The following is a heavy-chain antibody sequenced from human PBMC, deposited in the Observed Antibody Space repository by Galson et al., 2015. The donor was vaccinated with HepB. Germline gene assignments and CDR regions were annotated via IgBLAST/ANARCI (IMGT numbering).Heavy chain of an antibody. CDR2: ISGYNGNR. Sequence: SVKVSCKASGYSFTDFGISWVRQAPGQGLEWMGWISGYNGNRNYAQKVQGRVTMTTDISTSTAYMELRSLRSDDTAVYYCVRDLGEMVTMIFFDYWGQGTVVTVSS. D-gene: IGHD3/OR15-3a*01. CDR1: GYSFTDFG. CDR3: VRDLGEMVTMIFFDY. V-gene: IGHV1-18*01. J-gene: IGHJ4*02.